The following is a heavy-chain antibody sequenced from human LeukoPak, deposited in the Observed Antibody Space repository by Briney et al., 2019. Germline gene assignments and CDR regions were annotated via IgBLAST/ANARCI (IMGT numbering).Heavy chain of an antibody. CDR2: INPNSGGT. V-gene: IGHV1-2*02. Sequence: ASVKVSCKASGYTFTGYYMHWVRQAPGQGLEWMGWINPNSGGTNYAQKLQGRVTMTTDTSTSTAYMELRSLRSDDTAVYYCARVRYGGNFLRYYYYYYMDVWGKGTTVTISS. D-gene: IGHD4-23*01. CDR1: GYTFTGYY. J-gene: IGHJ6*03. CDR3: ARVRYGGNFLRYYYYYYMDV.